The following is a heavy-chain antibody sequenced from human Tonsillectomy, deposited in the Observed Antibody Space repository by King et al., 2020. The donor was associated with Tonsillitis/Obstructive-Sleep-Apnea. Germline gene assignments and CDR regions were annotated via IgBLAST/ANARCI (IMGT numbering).Heavy chain of an antibody. V-gene: IGHV1-18*01. CDR3: ARYYYDRSGYSHGYFQH. CDR2: SRPYNGDT. CDR1: GYTFTNYD. D-gene: IGHD3-22*01. Sequence: VQLVESGAEVKKPGASVKVSCKASGYTFTNYDITWVRQAPGQGLEWMGWSRPYNGDTNYAQKLQGRVTMTSDKSTSTAYMELRSLRSDDTAVYYCARYYYDRSGYSHGYFQHWGQGTLVTVSS. J-gene: IGHJ1*01.